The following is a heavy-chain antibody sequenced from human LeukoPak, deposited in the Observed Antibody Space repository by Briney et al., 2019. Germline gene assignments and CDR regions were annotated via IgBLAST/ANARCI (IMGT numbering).Heavy chain of an antibody. Sequence: GASVKVSCTASGGTFSSYGISWVRQAPGQGLYWMGGIIPIFGTANYAQKFQGRVTITADESTSTAYMELSSLRSEDTAVYYCARLKVGATGYFDYWGQGTLVTVSS. CDR3: ARLKVGATGYFDY. V-gene: IGHV1-69*13. D-gene: IGHD1-26*01. J-gene: IGHJ4*02. CDR1: GGTFSSYG. CDR2: IIPIFGTA.